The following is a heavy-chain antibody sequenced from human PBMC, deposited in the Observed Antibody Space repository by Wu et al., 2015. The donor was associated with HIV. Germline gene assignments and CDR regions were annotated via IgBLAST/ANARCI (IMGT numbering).Heavy chain of an antibody. J-gene: IGHJ6*02. D-gene: IGHD3-10*01. V-gene: IGHV1-69*11. CDR3: AREGTENRGVRGRSDDYGMDV. Sequence: QVHLVQSGAEVRNPGASIRVSCKASGYIFSDYSIHWVRQAPGQGLEWMGRIIPMLGTANYAQKFQDRVTITADDSTNTAYMELSRLRSDDTAVYYCAREGTENRGVRGRSDDYGMDVWGRRDRRSPSP. CDR1: GYIFSDYS. CDR2: IIPMLGTA.